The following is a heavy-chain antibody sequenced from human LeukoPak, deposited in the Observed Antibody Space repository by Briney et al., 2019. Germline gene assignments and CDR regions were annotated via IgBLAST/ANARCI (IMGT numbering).Heavy chain of an antibody. D-gene: IGHD3-3*01. CDR2: ISYDGSNK. CDR1: GFTFSSYG. J-gene: IGHJ4*02. Sequence: GGSLRLSCAASGFTFSSYGMHWVRQAPGKGLEWVAVISYDGSNKYYADSVKGRFTISRDNSKNTLYLQMNSLRAEDTAVYYCAKEAPSYDFWSGYYGTYYFDYWGQGTLVTVSS. V-gene: IGHV3-30*18. CDR3: AKEAPSYDFWSGYYGTYYFDY.